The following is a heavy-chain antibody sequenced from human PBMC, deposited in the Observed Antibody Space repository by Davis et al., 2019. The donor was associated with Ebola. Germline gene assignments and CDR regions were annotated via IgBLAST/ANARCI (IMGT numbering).Heavy chain of an antibody. Sequence: ASVKVSCKASGYTFSSYAISWVRQAPGQGLEWMGWISAYNGDTHYAQKFQGRVTMTTDTSTTTAYMELRSLRSDDTAVYYCARDWLEPYYFGYWGQGTLVTVSS. V-gene: IGHV1-18*01. D-gene: IGHD1-1*01. CDR3: ARDWLEPYYFGY. CDR1: GYTFSSYA. CDR2: ISAYNGDT. J-gene: IGHJ4*02.